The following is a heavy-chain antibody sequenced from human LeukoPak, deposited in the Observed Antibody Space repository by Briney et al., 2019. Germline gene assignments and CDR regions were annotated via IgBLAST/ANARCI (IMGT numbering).Heavy chain of an antibody. D-gene: IGHD1-26*01. CDR3: ARASGGYRSFDY. CDR2: IYYSGST. J-gene: IGHJ4*02. Sequence: PSETLSLTCTVSGGSISSYYWSWIRQPPGKGLEWIGYIYYSGSTNYNPSLETRVTISVDTSKNQLSLKLSSVTAADTAVYYCARASGGYRSFDYWGQGTLVTVSS. V-gene: IGHV4-59*01. CDR1: GGSISSYY.